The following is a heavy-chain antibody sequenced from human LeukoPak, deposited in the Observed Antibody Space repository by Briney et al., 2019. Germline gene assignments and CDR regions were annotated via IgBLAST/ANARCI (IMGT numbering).Heavy chain of an antibody. D-gene: IGHD1-26*01. J-gene: IGHJ4*02. Sequence: GGSLRLSCAASGFTSSSYWMHWVRQVPGRGLVWVSRISGDGTARNYADSVKGRFTISRDDAKNTVDLQMNSLRAEDTAVYYCARDGREPDYWGQGTLVTVSS. V-gene: IGHV3-74*01. CDR2: ISGDGTAR. CDR3: ARDGREPDY. CDR1: GFTSSSYW.